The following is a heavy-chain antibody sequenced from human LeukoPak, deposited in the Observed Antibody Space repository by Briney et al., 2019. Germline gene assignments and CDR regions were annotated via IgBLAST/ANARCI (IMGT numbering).Heavy chain of an antibody. CDR3: ARGPPRALYDFWFDP. D-gene: IGHD3-3*01. CDR1: GGTFSSYA. Sequence: ASVKVSCKASGGTFSSYAISWVRQAPGQGLEWMGRIIPILGIANYAQKFQGRVTITADKSTSTAYMELSSLRSDDTAVYYCARGPPRALYDFWFDPWGQGTLVTVSS. CDR2: IIPILGIA. J-gene: IGHJ5*02. V-gene: IGHV1-69*04.